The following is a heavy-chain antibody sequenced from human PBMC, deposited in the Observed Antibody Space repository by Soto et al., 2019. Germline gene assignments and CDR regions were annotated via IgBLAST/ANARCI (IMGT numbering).Heavy chain of an antibody. CDR1: GGSFSGYY. CDR3: ARPSDQDNSTKRENAFDI. Sequence: PSETLSLTCAVYGGSFSGYYWSWIRQPPGKGLEWIGEINHSGSTNYNPSLKSRVTISVDTSKNQFSLKLSSVTAADTAVYYCARPSDQDNSTKRENAFDIWGQGTMVTVSS. J-gene: IGHJ3*02. V-gene: IGHV4-34*01. D-gene: IGHD4-4*01. CDR2: INHSGST.